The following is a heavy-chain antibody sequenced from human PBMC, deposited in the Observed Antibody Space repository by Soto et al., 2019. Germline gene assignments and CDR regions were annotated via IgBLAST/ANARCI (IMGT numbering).Heavy chain of an antibody. V-gene: IGHV4-31*03. CDR2: IYYSGST. CDR3: ARDRIAAAGTLTWFDP. Sequence: SETLSLTCTVSGGSISSGGYYWSWIRQHPGKGLEWIGYIYYSGSTYYNPSLKSRVTISVDTSKNQFSLKLSSVTAADTAVYYCARDRIAAAGTLTWFDPWGQGTLVTVSS. J-gene: IGHJ5*02. CDR1: GGSISSGGYY. D-gene: IGHD6-13*01.